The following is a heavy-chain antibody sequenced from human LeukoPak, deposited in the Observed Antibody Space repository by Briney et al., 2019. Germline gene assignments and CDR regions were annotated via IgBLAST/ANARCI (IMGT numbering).Heavy chain of an antibody. V-gene: IGHV3-30*02. CDR3: AKDWGNIVVVPAALEYFQH. Sequence: GGSLRLSCAASGFTFSSYGMHWVRQAPGKGLEWVAFIRYDGSNKYYADSVKVRFTISRDNSKNTLYLQMNSLRAEDTAVYYCAKDWGNIVVVPAALEYFQHWGQGTQVTVSS. D-gene: IGHD2-2*01. CDR1: GFTFSSYG. J-gene: IGHJ1*01. CDR2: IRYDGSNK.